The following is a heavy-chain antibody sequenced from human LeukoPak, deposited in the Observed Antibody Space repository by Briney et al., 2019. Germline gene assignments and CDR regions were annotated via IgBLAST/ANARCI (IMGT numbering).Heavy chain of an antibody. Sequence: SETLSLTCTVSGGSISSFYWSRIRQPPGKGLEWIGSIYYSGSTYYNPSLKSRVTISVDTSKNQFSLKLSSVTAADTAVYYCARDRRYSSSWYGFDYWGQGTLVTVSS. CDR3: ARDRRYSSSWYGFDY. D-gene: IGHD6-13*01. J-gene: IGHJ4*02. CDR2: IYYSGST. CDR1: GGSISSFY. V-gene: IGHV4-39*07.